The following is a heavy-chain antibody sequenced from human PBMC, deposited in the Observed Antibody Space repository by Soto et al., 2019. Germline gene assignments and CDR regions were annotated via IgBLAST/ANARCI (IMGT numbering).Heavy chain of an antibody. J-gene: IGHJ4*02. CDR2: INHSGST. CDR1: GGSFSGYY. Sequence: PSETLSLTCAVYGGSFSGYYWSWIRQPPGKGLEWIGEINHSGSTNYNPSLKSRVTISVDTSKNQFSLKLSSVTAADTAVYYCARGLPSTTEYSSSSTFFDYWGQGTLVTVSS. V-gene: IGHV4-34*01. D-gene: IGHD6-6*01. CDR3: ARGLPSTTEYSSSSTFFDY.